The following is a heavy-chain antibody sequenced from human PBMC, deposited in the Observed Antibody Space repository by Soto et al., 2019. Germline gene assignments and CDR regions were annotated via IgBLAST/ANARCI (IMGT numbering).Heavy chain of an antibody. CDR2: IYYSGAT. CDR1: GDSMSSSY. Sequence: SETLSLTCTVSGDSMSSSYWSWIRQSPGKGLEWIGYIYYSGATSYNPSLKSRVTISVDTSKNQFFLKLTSVTAADTAVYYCATAMGDWWTYYYYYGIDVWGQGTTVAVSS. J-gene: IGHJ6*02. D-gene: IGHD2-8*02. V-gene: IGHV4-59*01. CDR3: ATAMGDWWTYYYYYGIDV.